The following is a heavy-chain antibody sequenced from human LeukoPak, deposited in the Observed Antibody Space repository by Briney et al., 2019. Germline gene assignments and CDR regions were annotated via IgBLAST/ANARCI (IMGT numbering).Heavy chain of an antibody. D-gene: IGHD1-26*01. CDR3: ATYSGAHHKTFDD. CDR1: GGSFSGYY. J-gene: IGHJ4*02. CDR2: INHSGGT. V-gene: IGHV4-34*01. Sequence: SETLSLTCAVYGGSFSGYYWSWIRQPPGKGLEWIGEINHSGGTNYNPSLKSRVTISVDTSKNQFSLKLSSVTAADTAVYYCATYSGAHHKTFDDWGQGTLVTVSS.